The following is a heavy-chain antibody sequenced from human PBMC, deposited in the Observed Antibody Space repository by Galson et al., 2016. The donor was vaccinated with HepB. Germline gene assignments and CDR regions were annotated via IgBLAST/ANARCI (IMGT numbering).Heavy chain of an antibody. Sequence: SLRLSCAASGFTVSSNYMSWVRQAPGKGLEWVSAIYSGGSTYYADSVKGRFTISRDSSKNTLYLQMNSLRPEDTAVYYCAKYGDSGGYGTNFYFDLWGRGTLVTVSS. D-gene: IGHD3-22*01. V-gene: IGHV3-53*05. CDR1: GFTVSSNY. CDR2: IYSGGST. CDR3: AKYGDSGGYGTNFYFDL. J-gene: IGHJ2*01.